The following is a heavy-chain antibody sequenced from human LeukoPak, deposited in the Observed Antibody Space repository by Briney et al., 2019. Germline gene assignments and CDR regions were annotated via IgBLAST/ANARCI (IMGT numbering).Heavy chain of an antibody. D-gene: IGHD4-23*01. Sequence: PGGSLRLSCAASGFTFGSYGMHWVRQAPGKGLEWVAVISYDGSNKYYADSVKGRFTISRDSSKNTLYLQMNSLRAEDTAVYYCAKDGGGPYKYYFDYWGQGTLVTVSS. V-gene: IGHV3-30*18. J-gene: IGHJ4*02. CDR1: GFTFGSYG. CDR3: AKDGGGPYKYYFDY. CDR2: ISYDGSNK.